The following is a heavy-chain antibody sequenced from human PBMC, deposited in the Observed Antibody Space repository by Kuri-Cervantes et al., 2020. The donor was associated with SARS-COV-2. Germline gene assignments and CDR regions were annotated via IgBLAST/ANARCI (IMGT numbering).Heavy chain of an antibody. Sequence: GGSLRLSCAASGFTFSSYGMHWVRQAPGKGLEWVANIKQDGSEKYYVDSVKGRFTISRDNAKNSLYLQMNSLRAEDTAVYYCAREYYYDSSGDYWGQGTLVTVSS. V-gene: IGHV3-7*01. CDR2: IKQDGSEK. J-gene: IGHJ4*02. D-gene: IGHD3-22*01. CDR1: GFTFSSYG. CDR3: AREYYYDSSGDY.